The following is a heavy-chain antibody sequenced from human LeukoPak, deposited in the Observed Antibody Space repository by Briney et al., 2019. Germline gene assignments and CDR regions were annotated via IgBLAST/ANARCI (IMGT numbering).Heavy chain of an antibody. J-gene: IGHJ4*02. CDR1: GFTFSSYA. CDR2: ISYDGSNK. Sequence: GGSLRLSCAASGFTFSSYAMHWVRQAPGKGLEWVAVISYDGSNKYYADSVKGRFTISRDNSKNTLYLQMNSLRAEDTAVYYCAREDRYSGFAYWGQGTLVTVSS. D-gene: IGHD5-12*01. V-gene: IGHV3-30-3*01. CDR3: AREDRYSGFAY.